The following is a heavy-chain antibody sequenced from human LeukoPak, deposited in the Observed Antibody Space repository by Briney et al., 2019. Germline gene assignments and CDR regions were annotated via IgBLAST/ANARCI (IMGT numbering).Heavy chain of an antibody. CDR1: GFTFSSYG. CDR3: ASAGGDSRSPLPFYY. Sequence: PGRSLRLSCAASGFTFSSYGMHWVRQAPGKGLEWVANIKQDGSEKYYVDSVKGRFTISRDNAENSLFLQMNSLRAEDTAVYFCASAGGDSRSPLPFYYWGQGTLVTVSS. V-gene: IGHV3-7*03. D-gene: IGHD6-6*01. CDR2: IKQDGSEK. J-gene: IGHJ4*02.